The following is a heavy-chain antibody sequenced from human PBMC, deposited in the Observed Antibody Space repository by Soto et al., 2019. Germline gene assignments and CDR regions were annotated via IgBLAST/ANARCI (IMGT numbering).Heavy chain of an antibody. CDR3: ARLYRYSGYDSGAFDI. D-gene: IGHD5-12*01. V-gene: IGHV1-18*01. CDR2: ISAYNGNT. CDR1: GYTFTSYG. J-gene: IGHJ3*02. Sequence: ASVKVSCKASGYTFTSYGISWVRQAPGQGLEWMGWISAYNGNTNYAQKLQGRVTMTTDTSTSTAYMELRSLRSDDTAVYYCARLYRYSGYDSGAFDIWGQGTMVTVSS.